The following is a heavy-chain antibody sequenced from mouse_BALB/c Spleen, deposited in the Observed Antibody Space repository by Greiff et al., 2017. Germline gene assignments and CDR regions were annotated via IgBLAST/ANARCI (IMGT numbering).Heavy chain of an antibody. D-gene: IGHD2-2*01. CDR1: GFAFSSYD. J-gene: IGHJ4*01. CDR3: ARRYGYDDAMDY. Sequence: EVKLVESGGGLVKPGGSLKLSCAASGFAFSSYDMSWVRQTPEKRLEWVAYISSGGGSTYYPDTVKGRFTISRDNAKNTLYLLMSSLKSEDTAMYYCARRYGYDDAMDYWGQGTSVTVSS. CDR2: ISSGGGST. V-gene: IGHV5-12-1*01.